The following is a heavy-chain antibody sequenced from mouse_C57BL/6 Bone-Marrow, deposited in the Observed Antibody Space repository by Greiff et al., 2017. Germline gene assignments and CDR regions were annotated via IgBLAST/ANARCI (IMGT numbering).Heavy chain of an antibody. CDR2: ISSGSSTI. V-gene: IGHV5-17*01. Sequence: EVMLVESGGGLVKPGGSLKLSCAASGFTFSDYGMHWVRQAPEKGLEWVAYISSGSSTIYYADTVKGRFTISRDNAKNTLFLQMTSLRSEDTAMYYCANNYGKAYFDYWGQGTTLTVSS. CDR3: ANNYGKAYFDY. D-gene: IGHD1-1*02. J-gene: IGHJ2*01. CDR1: GFTFSDYG.